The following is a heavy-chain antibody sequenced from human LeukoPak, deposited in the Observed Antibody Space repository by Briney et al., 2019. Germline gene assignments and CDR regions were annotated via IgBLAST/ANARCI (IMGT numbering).Heavy chain of an antibody. CDR1: GFTFSSYA. Sequence: PGGSLRFSCAASGFTFSSYAMHWVRQAPGKGLEWVAVISYDGSNKYYADSVKGRFTISRDNSKNTLYLQMNSLRAEDTAVYYCARDLELVGFDYWGQGTLVTVSS. V-gene: IGHV3-30*04. CDR3: ARDLELVGFDY. CDR2: ISYDGSNK. D-gene: IGHD1-26*01. J-gene: IGHJ4*02.